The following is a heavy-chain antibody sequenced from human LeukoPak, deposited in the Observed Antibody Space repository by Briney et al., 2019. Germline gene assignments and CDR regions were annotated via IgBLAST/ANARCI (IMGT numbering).Heavy chain of an antibody. CDR2: LYYRGST. J-gene: IGHJ6*03. Sequence: PSETLSLTCTVSGGSISSSSYYWGWIRPPPGEGLEWVGSLYYRGSTYYNPPLNSRATISVDTSKNHSSLKLSFVTAADTAVYYCARDGHRSSSWYVLYYYYYMDVWGKRTTVPVSS. D-gene: IGHD6-13*01. CDR3: ARDGHRSSSWYVLYYYYYMDV. CDR1: GGSISSSSYY. V-gene: IGHV4-39*07.